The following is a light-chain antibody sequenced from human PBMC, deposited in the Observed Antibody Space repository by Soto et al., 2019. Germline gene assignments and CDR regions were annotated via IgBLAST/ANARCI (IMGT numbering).Light chain of an antibody. CDR3: SSYTSSSIPYV. V-gene: IGLV2-14*01. Sequence: QSALTQPASESGSPGQSITISCTGTSSDVGGYNYVSWYQQHPGKAPKLMIYEVSNRPSGVSNRFSGSKSGNTASLTISGLQPEDEADYYCSSYTSSSIPYVFGTGIKVTVL. CDR2: EVS. CDR1: SSDVGGYNY. J-gene: IGLJ1*01.